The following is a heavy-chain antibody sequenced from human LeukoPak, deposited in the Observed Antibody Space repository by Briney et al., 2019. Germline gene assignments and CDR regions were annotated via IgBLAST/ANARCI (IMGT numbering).Heavy chain of an antibody. CDR2: TNNDGSST. J-gene: IGHJ4*02. CDR1: GFTFSSYW. CDR3: ARADSSGYYYLTY. V-gene: IGHV3-74*01. D-gene: IGHD3-22*01. Sequence: GGSLRLSCAASGFTFSSYWMHWVRQAPEKGLVWVSRTNNDGSSTSYADSVKGRFTISRDNAKNTLYLQMNSLRAEDTAVYYCARADSSGYYYLTYWGQGTLVSVSS.